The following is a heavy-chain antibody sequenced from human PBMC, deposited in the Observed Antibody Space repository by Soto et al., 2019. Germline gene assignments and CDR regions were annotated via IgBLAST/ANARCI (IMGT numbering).Heavy chain of an antibody. J-gene: IGHJ6*02. V-gene: IGHV4-61*05. CDR1: GGSISSRNYY. D-gene: IGHD2-21*01. CDR3: STQRFRNLHGFVDV. CDR2: ISKSGST. Sequence: SETLSLTCTVSGGSISSRNYYCSWIRQPPGKGLEWIGYISKSGSTSYNPSLQSRVIISVDTSTNQVSLNLASVTAADTAVYYCSTQRFRNLHGFVDVWDQGTTVTVSS.